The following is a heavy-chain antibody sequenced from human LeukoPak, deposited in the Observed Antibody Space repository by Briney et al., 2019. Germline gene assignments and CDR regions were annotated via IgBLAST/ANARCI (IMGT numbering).Heavy chain of an antibody. CDR3: AKDRSELWFGGSYDAFDI. Sequence: GGSLRLSCAASGFTFSSYAMSWVRQSPGKGLEWDSSISGSDGRTYYADSVKGRFTISRDNSENTLYLQMKSLRGEDTAVYYCAKDRSELWFGGSYDAFDIWGQGTMVTVSS. V-gene: IGHV3-23*01. J-gene: IGHJ3*02. D-gene: IGHD3-10*01. CDR1: GFTFSSYA. CDR2: ISGSDGRT.